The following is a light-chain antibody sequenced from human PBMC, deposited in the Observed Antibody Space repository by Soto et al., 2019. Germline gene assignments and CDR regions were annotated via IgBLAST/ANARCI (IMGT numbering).Light chain of an antibody. Sequence: QSVLTQPPSVSGAPGQRVIVSCTGSTSNIGAGYDVHWYQQLPGTSPKLLIFANSNRPSGVPDRFSASRSGSSASLTITGLQAEDEADCYCQSYDTSLSGSYVFGSGTKVTVL. J-gene: IGLJ1*01. CDR3: QSYDTSLSGSYV. V-gene: IGLV1-40*01. CDR2: ANS. CDR1: TSNIGAGYD.